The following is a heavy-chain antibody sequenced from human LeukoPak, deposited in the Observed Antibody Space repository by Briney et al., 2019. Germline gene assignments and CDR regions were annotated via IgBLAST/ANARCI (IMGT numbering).Heavy chain of an antibody. J-gene: IGHJ4*02. V-gene: IGHV3-30*18. CDR1: GFTFSSYG. CDR2: ISYDGSNK. CDR3: AKDAVAAAGFDY. D-gene: IGHD6-13*01. Sequence: GGSLRLSCAASGFTFSSYGMHWVRQAPGKGLEWVAVISYDGSNKYYADSVEGRFTISRDNSKNTLYLQMNSLRAEDTAVYYCAKDAVAAAGFDYWGQGTLVTVSS.